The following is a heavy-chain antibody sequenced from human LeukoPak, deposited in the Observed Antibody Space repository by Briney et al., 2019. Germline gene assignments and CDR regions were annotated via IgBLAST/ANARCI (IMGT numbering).Heavy chain of an antibody. D-gene: IGHD3-16*01. CDR2: IVSSGTA. CDR3: TSYAGFDWRSYFDY. V-gene: IGHV4-39*01. CDR1: SGTVSNSRYY. Sequence: SETLSLTCTVSSGTVSNSRYYWGWVRQSPGKGLEWIASIVSSGTAYRNPSLTSRVALSVDTSRNQFSLRLSSVTAADTAVYYCTSYAGFDWRSYFDYWGRGILVTVS. J-gene: IGHJ4*03.